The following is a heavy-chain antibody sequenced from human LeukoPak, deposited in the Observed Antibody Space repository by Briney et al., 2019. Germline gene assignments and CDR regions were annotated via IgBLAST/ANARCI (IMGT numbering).Heavy chain of an antibody. CDR1: GFTFSSYA. J-gene: IGHJ4*02. Sequence: PGGSLRLSCAASGFTFSSYAMHWVRQAPGKGLEWVAVISYDGGNKYYADSVKGRFTISRDNSKNTLYLQMNSLRAEDTAVYYCARDWNVEQWLGYFDYWGQGTLVTVSS. CDR3: ARDWNVEQWLGYFDY. D-gene: IGHD6-19*01. CDR2: ISYDGGNK. V-gene: IGHV3-30-3*01.